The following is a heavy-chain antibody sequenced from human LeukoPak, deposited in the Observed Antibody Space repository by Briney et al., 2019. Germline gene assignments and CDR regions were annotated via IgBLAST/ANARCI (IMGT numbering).Heavy chain of an antibody. J-gene: IGHJ4*02. CDR3: ARHHPYSSGSSYHDPYFDY. Sequence: PSGTLSLTCDVSGASIRSHYWSWIRQPPGKGLEWIGNMYANGSSNYNPSLKSRVTISVATSKTQFSLKLDSVTAADTAVYYCARHHPYSSGSSYHDPYFDYWGQGALVTVSS. D-gene: IGHD3-10*01. CDR2: MYANGSS. V-gene: IGHV4-4*09. CDR1: GASIRSHY.